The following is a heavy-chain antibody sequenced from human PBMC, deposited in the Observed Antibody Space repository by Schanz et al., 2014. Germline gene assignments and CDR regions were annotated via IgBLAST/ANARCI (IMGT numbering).Heavy chain of an antibody. V-gene: IGHV3-23*01. Sequence: EVQLLDSGGGLVQPGGSLRLSCAASGFTFSTYAMSWVRQAPGKGLEWVSAISGSGGSTYYADSVKGRFTIPRDNSKNTLYLQMNSLRAEDTAVYYCAKDPSHGDYDYYFDYWGQGTLVTVSS. D-gene: IGHD3-22*01. J-gene: IGHJ4*02. CDR3: AKDPSHGDYDYYFDY. CDR1: GFTFSTYA. CDR2: ISGSGGST.